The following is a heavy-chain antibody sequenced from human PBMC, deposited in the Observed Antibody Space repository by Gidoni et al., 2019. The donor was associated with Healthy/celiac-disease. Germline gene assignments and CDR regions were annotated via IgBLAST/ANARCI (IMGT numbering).Heavy chain of an antibody. V-gene: IGHV5-51*01. CDR3: ARHSLAAGDYYYYGMDV. D-gene: IGHD6-13*01. CDR2: T. Sequence: TRYSPSFQGQVTISADKSISTAYLQWSSLKASDTAMYYCARHSLAAGDYYYYGMDVWGQGTTVTVSS. J-gene: IGHJ6*02.